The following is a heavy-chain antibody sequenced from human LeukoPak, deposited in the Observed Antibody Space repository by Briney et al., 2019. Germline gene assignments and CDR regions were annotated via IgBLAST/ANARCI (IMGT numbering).Heavy chain of an antibody. CDR3: ARDIGYGSGSYYPLDY. CDR1: GGSISSSNW. J-gene: IGHJ4*02. CDR2: MYHSGST. D-gene: IGHD3-10*01. V-gene: IGHV4-4*02. Sequence: SETLSLTCAVSGGSISSSNWWSWVRQPPGKGLEWIGEMYHSGSTNYNPSLKSRVTMSVDKPKNQFSLKLSSVTAADTAVYYCARDIGYGSGSYYPLDYWGQGTLVTVSS.